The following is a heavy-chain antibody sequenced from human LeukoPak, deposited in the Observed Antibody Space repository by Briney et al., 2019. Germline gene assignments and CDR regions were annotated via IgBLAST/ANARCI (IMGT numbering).Heavy chain of an antibody. J-gene: IGHJ6*02. Sequence: QSGGSLRLSCAASGFTFSSYAMHWVRQAPGKGLEWVAVIWYDGSNKYYADSVKGRFTISRDNSKNTLYLQMNSLRAEDTAVYYCAGVSTQGFYGMDVWGQGTTVTVSS. CDR2: IWYDGSNK. CDR1: GFTFSSYA. CDR3: AGVSTQGFYGMDV. V-gene: IGHV3-33*08.